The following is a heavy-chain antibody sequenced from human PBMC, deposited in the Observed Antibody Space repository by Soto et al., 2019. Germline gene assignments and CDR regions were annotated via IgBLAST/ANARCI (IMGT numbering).Heavy chain of an antibody. V-gene: IGHV3-53*01. CDR2: IYSSGNT. Sequence: GGSQRLSCAASGVNVSSTRTSWVRQAPGKGLEWVSLIYSSGNTYYADSVKGRFAISRDNSKNTLYLQMNSLRAEDTAVYYCAKKRIGLYSNYGYYFDYWSQGTLVTVSS. CDR1: GVNVSSTR. D-gene: IGHD4-4*01. J-gene: IGHJ4*02. CDR3: AKKRIGLYSNYGYYFDY.